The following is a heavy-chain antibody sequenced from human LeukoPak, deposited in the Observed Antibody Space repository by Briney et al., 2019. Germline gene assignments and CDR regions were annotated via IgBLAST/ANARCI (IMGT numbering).Heavy chain of an antibody. CDR3: ANAYCGGDCYSVDY. Sequence: PGGSLRLSCAASGFTFSSYWMSWVRQAPGKGLEWVANIKQDGSEKYYVDSVKGRFTISRDNAKNSLYLQMNSLRAEDTAVYYCANAYCGGDCYSVDYWGQGTLVTVSS. D-gene: IGHD2-21*02. J-gene: IGHJ4*02. V-gene: IGHV3-7*01. CDR2: IKQDGSEK. CDR1: GFTFSSYW.